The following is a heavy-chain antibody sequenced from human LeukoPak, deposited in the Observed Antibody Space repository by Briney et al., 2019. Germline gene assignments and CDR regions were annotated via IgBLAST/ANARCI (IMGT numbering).Heavy chain of an antibody. CDR2: ISSSSSYI. CDR1: GFTFSSYS. V-gene: IGHV3-21*01. J-gene: IGHJ4*02. D-gene: IGHD6-19*01. CDR3: AREEQWLVPGPFDY. Sequence: GGSLSLSCAAPGFTFSSYSMNWVRKAPGKGLEWASSISSSSSYIYYADSVKGRFTISRDNAKNSLYLQMNSLRAEDTAVYYCAREEQWLVPGPFDYWGQGTLVTVSS.